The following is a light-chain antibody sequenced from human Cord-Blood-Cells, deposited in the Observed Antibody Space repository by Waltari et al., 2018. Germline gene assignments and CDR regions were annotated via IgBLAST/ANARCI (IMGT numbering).Light chain of an antibody. Sequence: QSVLTQPPSVSGAPGQRVTISCTGSSSNIGAGYDVHWYQQRPGTAPKLLSYGNSNRPSGVPDRFSGSKAGTSASLAITGRQAEDEADYYCQSYDSSLRVFGGGTKLTVL. V-gene: IGLV1-40*01. J-gene: IGLJ3*02. CDR2: GNS. CDR1: SSNIGAGYD. CDR3: QSYDSSLRV.